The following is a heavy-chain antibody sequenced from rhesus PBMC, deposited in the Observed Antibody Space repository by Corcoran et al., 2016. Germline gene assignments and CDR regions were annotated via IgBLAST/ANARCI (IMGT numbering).Heavy chain of an antibody. Sequence: QVQLQESGPGLVKPSETLSLSCAVSGASISSYWWSWIRQPPGKGLEWIGESNGNRRTTYYNSSRTSRVTISKDASKNQFSLRLNSVTAADTAVYYWAREDSNYCDYWGQGVLVTVSS. CDR1: GASISSYW. D-gene: IGHD4-23*01. CDR2: SNGNRRTT. CDR3: AREDSNYCDY. J-gene: IGHJ4*01. V-gene: IGHV4-80*01.